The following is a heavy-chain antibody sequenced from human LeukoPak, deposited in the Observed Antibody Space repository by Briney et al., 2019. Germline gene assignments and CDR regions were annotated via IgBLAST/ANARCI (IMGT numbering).Heavy chain of an antibody. CDR1: GGTFSSYA. Sequence: SVKVSCKASGGTFSSYAISWVRQAPGQGLEWMGGIIPIFGTANYAQKFQGRVTITTDESTSTAYMELSSLRSEDTAVYYCASPFGNSGSLPFDYWGQGTLVTVSS. CDR2: IIPIFGTA. D-gene: IGHD1-26*01. J-gene: IGHJ4*02. V-gene: IGHV1-69*05. CDR3: ASPFGNSGSLPFDY.